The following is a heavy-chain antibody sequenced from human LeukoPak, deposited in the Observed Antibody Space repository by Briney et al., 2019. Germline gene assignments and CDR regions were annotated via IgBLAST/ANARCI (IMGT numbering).Heavy chain of an antibody. CDR2: INPSGGST. CDR1: GYTFTSYY. D-gene: IGHD5-18*01. J-gene: IGHJ4*02. CDR3: ARDFDIQLCQYYFDY. Sequence: ASVKVSCKASGYTFTSYYMHWVRQAPGQGLEWMGIINPSGGSTSYAQKFQGRVTMTRDTSTSTAYMELSSLRSEDTAVYYCARDFDIQLCQYYFDYWGQGTLVTVSS. V-gene: IGHV1-46*01.